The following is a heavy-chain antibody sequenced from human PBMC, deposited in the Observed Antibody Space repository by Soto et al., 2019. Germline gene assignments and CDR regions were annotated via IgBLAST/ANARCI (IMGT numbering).Heavy chain of an antibody. CDR2: IWYDGSNK. CDR1: GFTFSSYG. J-gene: IGHJ6*02. Sequence: PGGSLRLSCAASGFTFSSYGMHWVRQAPGKGLEWVAVIWYDGSNKYYADSVKGRFTISRDNSKNTLYLQMNSLRAEDTAVYYCARVALAYSNYISYYGMDVWGQGTTVTVSS. CDR3: ARVALAYSNYISYYGMDV. D-gene: IGHD4-4*01. V-gene: IGHV3-33*01.